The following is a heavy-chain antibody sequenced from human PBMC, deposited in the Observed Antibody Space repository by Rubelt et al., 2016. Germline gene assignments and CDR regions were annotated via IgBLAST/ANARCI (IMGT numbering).Heavy chain of an antibody. CDR2: INHSGST. V-gene: IGHV4-34*01. D-gene: IGHD3-22*01. CDR1: GGSFSGYY. J-gene: IGHJ4*02. Sequence: QVQLQQWGAGLLKPSETLSLTCAVYGGSFSGYYWSWIRQPPGKGLEWIGEINHSGSTNYNPSLKSRVTISVGTAKNQCSRKLSPVTAADTAVYYCARGKEGLGVTMMDYWGQGTLVTVSS. CDR3: ARGKEGLGVTMMDY.